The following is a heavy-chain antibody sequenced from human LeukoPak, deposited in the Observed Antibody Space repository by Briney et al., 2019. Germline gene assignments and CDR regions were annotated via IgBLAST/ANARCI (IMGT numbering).Heavy chain of an antibody. Sequence: PSETLSLTCAVYGGSFSGYYSSWIRQPPGKGLEWIGEINHSGSTNYNPSLKSRVTISVDTSKNQFSLKLSSVTAADTAVYYCARVRITMVRVVILRTDGYYYYGMDVWGQGTTVTVSS. V-gene: IGHV4-34*01. J-gene: IGHJ6*02. CDR2: INHSGST. CDR3: ARVRITMVRVVILRTDGYYYYGMDV. D-gene: IGHD3-10*01. CDR1: GGSFSGYY.